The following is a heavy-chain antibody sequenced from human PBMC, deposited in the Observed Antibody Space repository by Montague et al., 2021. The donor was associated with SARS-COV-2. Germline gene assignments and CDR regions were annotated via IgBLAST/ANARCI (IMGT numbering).Heavy chain of an antibody. V-gene: IGHV4-59*08. CDR1: GVSVTDYY. D-gene: IGHD3-16*01. Sequence: SETLSLTCNVSGVSVTDYYWSWIRKPPGKGLEWVGDVLYNKGTNFNPSLKSRVAFSVDTSKTQFSLRLTSVTAADTAFAYCLSQTHYDGLNAPPDFWDQGTLVTVSS. J-gene: IGHJ4*02. CDR3: LSQTHYDGLNAPPDF. CDR2: VLYNKGT.